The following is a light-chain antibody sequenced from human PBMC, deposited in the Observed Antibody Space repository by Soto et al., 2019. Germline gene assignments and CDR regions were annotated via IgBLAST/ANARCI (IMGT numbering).Light chain of an antibody. CDR2: AAS. J-gene: IGKJ1*01. Sequence: QMTQSPSSLSASVGEKIIITCRASRDVGSDVSWYQQKPGQAPKLLIYAASNLYTGVPARFSGSRSGTEFTLTISSLQPEDFASYYCLQDYGDSWTFGQGTKVEIE. V-gene: IGKV1-6*01. CDR1: RDVGSD. CDR3: LQDYGDSWT.